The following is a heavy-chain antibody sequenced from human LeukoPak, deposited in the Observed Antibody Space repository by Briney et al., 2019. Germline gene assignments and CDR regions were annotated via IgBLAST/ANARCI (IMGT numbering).Heavy chain of an antibody. D-gene: IGHD2-2*01. V-gene: IGHV3-7*01. CDR3: ARLPYCSSTSCYWFDP. CDR2: IKQDGSEK. CDR1: GFTFSSYW. J-gene: IGHJ5*02. Sequence: GGSLRLSCAASGFTFSSYWMSWVRQAPGKGLEGVANIKQDGSEKYYVDSVKGRFTISRDNAKNSLYLQMNSLRAEDTAVYYCARLPYCSSTSCYWFDPWGQGTLVTVSS.